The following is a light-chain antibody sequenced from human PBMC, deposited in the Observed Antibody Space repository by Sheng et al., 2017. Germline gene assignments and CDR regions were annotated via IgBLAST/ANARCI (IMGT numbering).Light chain of an antibody. CDR1: QSVSSSY. V-gene: IGKV3-20*01. Sequence: EIVLTQSPGTLSLSPGERATLSCRASQSVSSSYLAWYQQKPGQAPRLLIYGASSRATGIPDRFSGSGSGTDFTLTISRLEPEDFAVYYCQQYGSSLWTFGRTGPR. J-gene: IGKJ1*01. CDR3: QQYGSSLWT. CDR2: GAS.